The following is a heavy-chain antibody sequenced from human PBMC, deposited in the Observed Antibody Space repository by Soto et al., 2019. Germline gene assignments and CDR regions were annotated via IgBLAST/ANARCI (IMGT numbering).Heavy chain of an antibody. D-gene: IGHD5-18*01. CDR3: AKLHTAMGPDDY. CDR2: LSYLGAT. CDR1: NDSIRSGTYY. J-gene: IGHJ4*02. V-gene: IGHV4-39*01. Sequence: SETLSLTCTVSNDSIRSGTYYWAWIRQPPGRGLEWIGSLSYLGATDYNPSLKSRVTISKDASKNQFSLKLTSMNSLRAEDTAVYYCAKLHTAMGPDDYWGQGTLVTVSS.